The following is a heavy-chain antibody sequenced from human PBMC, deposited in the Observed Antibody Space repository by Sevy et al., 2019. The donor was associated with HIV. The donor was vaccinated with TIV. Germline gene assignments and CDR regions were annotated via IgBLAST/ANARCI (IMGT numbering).Heavy chain of an antibody. D-gene: IGHD2-2*01. V-gene: IGHV4-4*07. Sequence: SETLSLTCTVSGGSISSYYWSWIRQPAGKGLEWIGRIYTSGSTNYNPSLKSRVTMSVDTSKNQFSLKLSSVTAADTAVYYCARVGHCSSTSCPTGHYYYGMDVWGQGTTVTVSS. J-gene: IGHJ6*02. CDR3: ARVGHCSSTSCPTGHYYYGMDV. CDR2: IYTSGST. CDR1: GGSISSYY.